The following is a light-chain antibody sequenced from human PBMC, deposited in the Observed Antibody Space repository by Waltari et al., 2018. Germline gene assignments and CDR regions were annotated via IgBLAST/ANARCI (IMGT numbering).Light chain of an antibody. J-gene: IGLJ2*01. Sequence: QSVLAQPPSVSGAPGQRVTISCTGRRSNLGAGFVVHWYRQVPGTAPKLLIPGIDNRPSGVPDRFSGSKSDTSASLAITGLQAEDEGDYYCQSYDSSLTGVVFGGGTKLTVL. CDR3: QSYDSSLTGVV. CDR1: RSNLGAGFV. V-gene: IGLV1-40*01. CDR2: GID.